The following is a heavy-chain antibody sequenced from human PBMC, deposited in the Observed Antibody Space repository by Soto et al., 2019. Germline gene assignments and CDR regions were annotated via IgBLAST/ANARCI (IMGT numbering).Heavy chain of an antibody. CDR2: INPNSGGT. D-gene: IGHD2-15*01. V-gene: IGHV1-2*04. CDR3: ARYTRIGDFDI. J-gene: IGHJ3*02. CDR1: GYTFTGYY. Sequence: ASVKVSCKASGYTFTGYYMHWVRQAPGQGLEWMGWINPNSGGTNYAQKFQGWVTMTRDTSISTAYMELSRLRSDDTAVCYCARYTRIGDFDIWRHGTMITVSS.